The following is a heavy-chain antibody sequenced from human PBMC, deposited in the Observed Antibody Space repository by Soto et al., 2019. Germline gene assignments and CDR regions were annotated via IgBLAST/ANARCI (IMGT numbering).Heavy chain of an antibody. Sequence: VKVSCKASGGTFSSYTISWVRQAPGQGLEWMGRIIPILGIANYAQKFQGRVTITADKSTSTAYMELSSLRSEDTAVYYCANTVMITFGGVFYDYWGQGTLVTVS. V-gene: IGHV1-69*02. CDR1: GGTFSSYT. D-gene: IGHD3-16*01. CDR2: IIPILGIA. CDR3: ANTVMITFGGVFYDY. J-gene: IGHJ4*02.